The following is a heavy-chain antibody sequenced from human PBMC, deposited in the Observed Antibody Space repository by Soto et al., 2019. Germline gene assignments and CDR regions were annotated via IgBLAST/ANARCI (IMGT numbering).Heavy chain of an antibody. V-gene: IGHV4-31*03. Sequence: QVQLQESGPGLVKPSQTLSLTCTVSGGSISSGGYYWSWIRQHPGKGLEWIGYIYYSGSTYYNPSLKSRVTISVDTSKNQFSLKLSSVTAADTAVYYCARGRRCGGDCYWFDYWGQGTLVTVSS. CDR1: GGSISSGGYY. J-gene: IGHJ4*02. CDR2: IYYSGST. D-gene: IGHD2-21*02. CDR3: ARGRRCGGDCYWFDY.